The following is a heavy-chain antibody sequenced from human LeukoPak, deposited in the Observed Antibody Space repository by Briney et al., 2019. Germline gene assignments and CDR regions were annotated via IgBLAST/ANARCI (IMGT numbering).Heavy chain of an antibody. D-gene: IGHD2-8*02. V-gene: IGHV3-21*01. CDR2: ISTSSTFI. CDR1: GFDFNTYS. CDR3: ARDPTDWWSRSGWYFDL. Sequence: PGGSLRLSCAASGFDFNTYSMNWVRQAPGKGLEWVSSISTSSTFIYYADSVKGRFTISRDNAKNSLYLQMNSLRAEDTAVYYCARDPTDWWSRSGWYFDLWGRGTLVTVSS. J-gene: IGHJ2*01.